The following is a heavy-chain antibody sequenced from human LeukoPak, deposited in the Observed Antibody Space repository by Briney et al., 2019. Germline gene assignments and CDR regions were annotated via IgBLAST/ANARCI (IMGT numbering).Heavy chain of an antibody. D-gene: IGHD5-12*01. CDR3: ARGPTDIVAHISDAFDI. V-gene: IGHV3-30*04. CDR2: ISYDARNK. J-gene: IGHJ3*02. Sequence: PGRSLRLSCAASGFTFSAFAMHWVRQAPGKGLEWVAAISYDARNKYYAGSVRGRFTISRDNSRNTLFLQLNSLKAEDTAVYFCARGPTDIVAHISDAFDIWGQGSVVTVSS. CDR1: GFTFSAFA.